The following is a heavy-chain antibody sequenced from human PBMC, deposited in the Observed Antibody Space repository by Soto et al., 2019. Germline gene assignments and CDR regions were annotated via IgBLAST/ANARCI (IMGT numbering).Heavy chain of an antibody. CDR3: AREEDDFWSGFDAFDI. CDR2: ISSSSSYI. CDR1: GFTFSSYS. V-gene: IGHV3-21*01. Sequence: GGSLRLSCAASGFTFSSYSMNWVRQAPGKGLEWVSSISSSSSYIYYADSVKGRFTISRDNAKNSLYLQMNSLRAEDTAVYYCAREEDDFWSGFDAFDIWGQGTMVTVSS. J-gene: IGHJ3*02. D-gene: IGHD3-3*01.